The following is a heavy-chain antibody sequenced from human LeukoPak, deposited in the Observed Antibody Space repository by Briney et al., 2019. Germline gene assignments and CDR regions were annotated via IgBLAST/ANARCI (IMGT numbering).Heavy chain of an antibody. CDR1: GFTFSSYA. J-gene: IGHJ4*02. V-gene: IGHV3-23*01. Sequence: GGSLRLSCAASGFTFSSYAMSWVRQAPGKGLEWVSAISGSGGSTYYADSVKGRFTISRDNSKNTLYMQMNSLRAEDTAVYYCGKTGAAAGSKYFDYWGQGTLVTVSS. CDR3: GKTGAAAGSKYFDY. CDR2: ISGSGGST. D-gene: IGHD6-13*01.